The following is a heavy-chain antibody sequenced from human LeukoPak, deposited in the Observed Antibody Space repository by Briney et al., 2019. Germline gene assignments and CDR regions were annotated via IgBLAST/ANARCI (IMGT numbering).Heavy chain of an antibody. CDR3: ARGGEYSSEYNWFDP. CDR2: MRYDGST. CDR1: GGSISTHY. V-gene: IGHV4-59*11. Sequence: SETLPLTCIVSGGSISTHYWNWIRQPPGEGLEWIGYMRYDGSTNYNPSLKSRVIISMDTSKNQLSLKLTSVTAADTAVYYCARGGEYSSEYNWFDPWGQGTLVTVSS. J-gene: IGHJ5*02. D-gene: IGHD6-25*01.